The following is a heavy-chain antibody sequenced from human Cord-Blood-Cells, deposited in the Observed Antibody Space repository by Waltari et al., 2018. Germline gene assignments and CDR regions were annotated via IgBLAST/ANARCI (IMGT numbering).Heavy chain of an antibody. V-gene: IGHV4-39*01. CDR2: IYYSGST. D-gene: IGHD1-26*01. CDR3: ARREGTAIY. CDR1: GGSISSSSYY. Sequence: QLQLQESGPGLVKPSEPLSLTYTVSGGSISSSSYYWGGTRQPPGKGLEGIGSIYYSGSTYYNPSLKSRVTISVDTSKNQFSLKLSSVTAADTAVYYCARREGTAIYWGQGTLVTVSS. J-gene: IGHJ4*02.